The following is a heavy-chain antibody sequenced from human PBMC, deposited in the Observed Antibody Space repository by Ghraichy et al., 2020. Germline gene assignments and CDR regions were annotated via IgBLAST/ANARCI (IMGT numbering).Heavy chain of an antibody. CDR1: GFTFSSFW. CDR2: INQGGSER. V-gene: IGHV3-7*01. Sequence: GGSLRLSCAASGFTFSSFWMSWVRQAPGKGLEWVANINQGGSERYYADSLSGRLTISRDNAQSTLFLQINSLGAEDTAVYYCARLLHRISWYSDYWGQGTLVTVSS. CDR3: ARLLHRISWYSDY. J-gene: IGHJ4*02. D-gene: IGHD6-13*01.